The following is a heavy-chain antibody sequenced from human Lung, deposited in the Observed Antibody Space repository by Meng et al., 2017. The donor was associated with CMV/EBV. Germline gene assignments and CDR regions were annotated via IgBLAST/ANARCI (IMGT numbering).Heavy chain of an antibody. Sequence: SCAASGFSFKDFAIHWVRQAPGKGLQWVATISYDGNTQVYADSVKGRFSVSRDNSKKTLDLRMNSLRPEDTALYYCAAFLAGASSTSPANDYWGLGXPVTVSS. CDR1: GFSFKDFA. D-gene: IGHD6-19*01. CDR3: AAFLAGASSTSPANDY. V-gene: IGHV3-30-3*01. CDR2: ISYDGNTQ. J-gene: IGHJ4*02.